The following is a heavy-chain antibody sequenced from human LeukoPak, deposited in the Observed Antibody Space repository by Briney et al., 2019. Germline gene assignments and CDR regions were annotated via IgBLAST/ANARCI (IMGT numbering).Heavy chain of an antibody. J-gene: IGHJ6*02. Sequence: KPSETLSLTCSVSGGSISSYQWSWIRQPPGKGLEWIGYIYYSGTTSYNPSLKSRVTISLDTSKNQFSLQLSSVTAADTAVYYCASRPQGPYCSGGTCYDYYYGMDVWGQGTTVTVSS. CDR3: ASRPQGPYCSGGTCYDYYYGMDV. CDR2: IYYSGTT. D-gene: IGHD2-15*01. CDR1: GGSISSYQ. V-gene: IGHV4-59*03.